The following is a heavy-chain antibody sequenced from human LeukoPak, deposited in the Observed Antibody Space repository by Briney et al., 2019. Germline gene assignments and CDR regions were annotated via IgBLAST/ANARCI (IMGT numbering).Heavy chain of an antibody. CDR3: VRPKHSSTSWLHYGMDV. Sequence: GGSLRLSCTASGFTFSSYGMCWVRQAPGKGLEWVSLIYSDGRTYYADSVRGRFTISRDNSKNTLYLQMNSLRVEDTAVFYCVRPKHSSTSWLHYGMDVWGQGTTVTVSS. CDR1: GFTFSSYG. CDR2: IYSDGRT. V-gene: IGHV3-66*04. J-gene: IGHJ6*02. D-gene: IGHD2-2*01.